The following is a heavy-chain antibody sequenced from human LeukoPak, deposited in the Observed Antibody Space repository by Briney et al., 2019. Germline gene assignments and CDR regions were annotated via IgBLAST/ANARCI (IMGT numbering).Heavy chain of an antibody. V-gene: IGHV3-66*01. J-gene: IGHJ4*02. CDR2: IYSGGST. D-gene: IGHD3-10*01. Sequence: PGGSLRLSCAASGFTHSSEYMSWVRPPHAKGLEWVSVIYSGGSTYYADSVKGRFTISRNNSKNTLYLQMNSLRAEDTAVYYCAKDRALWFGEPIDYWGQGTLVTVSS. CDR3: AKDRALWFGEPIDY. CDR1: GFTHSSEY.